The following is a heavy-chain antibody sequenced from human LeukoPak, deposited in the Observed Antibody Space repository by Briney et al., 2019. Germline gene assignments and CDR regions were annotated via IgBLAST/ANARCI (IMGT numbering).Heavy chain of an antibody. V-gene: IGHV3-30*02. J-gene: IGHJ6*03. D-gene: IGHD3-10*01. Sequence: PGGSLRLSCAAPGFTFSSYGMHWVRQAPGKGLEWVAFIRYDGSNKYYADSVKGRFTISRDNSKNTLYLQMNSLRAEDTAVYYCAKVGKHYYYMDVWGKGTTVTVSS. CDR3: AKVGKHYYYMDV. CDR2: IRYDGSNK. CDR1: GFTFSSYG.